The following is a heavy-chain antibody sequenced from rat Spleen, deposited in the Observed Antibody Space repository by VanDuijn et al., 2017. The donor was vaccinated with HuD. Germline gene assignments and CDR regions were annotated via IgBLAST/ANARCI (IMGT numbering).Heavy chain of an antibody. CDR1: GFTFSNYG. CDR2: ISPSGGAT. Sequence: EVQLVESGGGLVQPGRSLKLSCAASGFTFSNYGMHWIRQAPTKGLEWVASISPSGGATYYRDSVKGRFTISRDNAKNTHYLQMDSLRSEDTATYYCARRHYGYTDYFDYWGQGVMVTVSS. V-gene: IGHV5-19*01. D-gene: IGHD1-9*01. J-gene: IGHJ2*01. CDR3: ARRHYGYTDYFDY.